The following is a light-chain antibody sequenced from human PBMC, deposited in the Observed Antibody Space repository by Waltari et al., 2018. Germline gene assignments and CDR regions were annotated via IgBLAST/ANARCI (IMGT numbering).Light chain of an antibody. CDR2: EVN. Sequence: QSALTQPASVSGSPGQSITISCTGTSSDVGGYKYVSWYQQHPGKAPKFRIYEVNNRPSGVSNRCSGSKSDNTASLTISGLQAEDEADYYCSSYTSSSTYVFGTGTKVTVL. CDR3: SSYTSSSTYV. CDR1: SSDVGGYKY. V-gene: IGLV2-14*01. J-gene: IGLJ1*01.